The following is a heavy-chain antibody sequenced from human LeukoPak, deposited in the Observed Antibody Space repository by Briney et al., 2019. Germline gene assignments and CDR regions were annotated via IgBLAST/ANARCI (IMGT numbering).Heavy chain of an antibody. CDR1: GYIFTGYY. CDR3: ARPHDYGDGFDP. V-gene: IGHV1-2*06. J-gene: IGHJ5*02. CDR2: INPNSGGT. D-gene: IGHD4-17*01. Sequence: GASVKVSCKASGYIFTGYYMHWVRQAPGQGLEWMGRINPNSGGTNYAQKFQGRVTMTRDTSISTAYMELSRLRSDDTAVYYCARPHDYGDGFDPWGQGTLVTVSS.